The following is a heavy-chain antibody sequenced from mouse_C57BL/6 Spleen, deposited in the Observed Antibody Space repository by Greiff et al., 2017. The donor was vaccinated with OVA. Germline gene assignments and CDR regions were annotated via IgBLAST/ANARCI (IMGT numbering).Heavy chain of an antibody. J-gene: IGHJ4*01. CDR3: ARDISSSMDY. Sequence: EVQLQESEGGLVQPGSSMKLSCTASGFTFSDYYMAWVRQVPEKGLEWVANINYDGSSTYYLDSLKSRFIISRDNAKNILYLQMSSLKSEDTATYYCARDISSSMDYWGQGTSVTVSS. CDR1: GFTFSDYY. V-gene: IGHV5-16*01. CDR2: INYDGSST. D-gene: IGHD1-3*01.